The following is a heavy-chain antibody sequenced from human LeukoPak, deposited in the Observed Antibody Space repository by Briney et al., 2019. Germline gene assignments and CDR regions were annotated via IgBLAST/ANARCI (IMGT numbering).Heavy chain of an antibody. J-gene: IGHJ4*02. CDR1: GGSINSTFY. D-gene: IGHD2-15*01. V-gene: IGHV4-31*03. CDR2: IYYSGRT. CDR3: ARDAGYYFDY. Sequence: SQTLSLTCTVSGGSINSTFYWGWTRQHPGKGLEWIGYIYYSGRTYYNPSLKSRLTMSVHTSTNQFSLKVTSVTAADTAVYYCARDAGYYFDYWGQGTLVTVSS.